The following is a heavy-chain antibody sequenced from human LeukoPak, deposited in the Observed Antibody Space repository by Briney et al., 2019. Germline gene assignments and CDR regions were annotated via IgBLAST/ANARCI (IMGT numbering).Heavy chain of an antibody. J-gene: IGHJ4*02. CDR2: VNWNGGST. V-gene: IGHV3-20*04. CDR3: ARDSPYSAGGQPADY. CDR1: GFTFDDYG. Sequence: GGSLRLSCAASGFTFDDYGMSWVRQAPGKGLEWISGVNWNGGSTGYADSVKGRFTISRDNAKNSLYLQMNSLRAEDTAVYYCARDSPYSAGGQPADYWGQGTLVTVSS. D-gene: IGHD6-13*01.